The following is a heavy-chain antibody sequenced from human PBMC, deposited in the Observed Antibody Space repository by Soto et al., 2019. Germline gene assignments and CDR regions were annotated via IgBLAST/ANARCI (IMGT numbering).Heavy chain of an antibody. V-gene: IGHV4-30-4*01. J-gene: IGHJ6*02. Sequence: SETLSLTCTDSGGSISSGDYYWSWIRQPPGKGLEWIGYIYYSGSTYYNPSLKSRVTISVDTSKNQFSLKLSSVTAADTAVYYCARATALYGMDVWGQGTTVTVSS. CDR3: ARATALYGMDV. CDR2: IYYSGST. D-gene: IGHD4-4*01. CDR1: GGSISSGDYY.